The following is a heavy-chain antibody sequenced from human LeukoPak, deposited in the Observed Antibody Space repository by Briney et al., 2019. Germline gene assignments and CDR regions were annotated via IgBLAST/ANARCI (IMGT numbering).Heavy chain of an antibody. CDR1: GGSISSYY. V-gene: IGHV4-59*01. Sequence: SSETLSLTCTVSGGSISSYYWSWLRQPPGKGLEWIGYIYYSGSTNYNHSLKSRVTISVDTSKNQFSLKLSSVTAADTAVYYCASSMYSSSSPDYWGQGTLVTVSS. CDR2: IYYSGST. D-gene: IGHD6-6*01. J-gene: IGHJ4*02. CDR3: ASSMYSSSSPDY.